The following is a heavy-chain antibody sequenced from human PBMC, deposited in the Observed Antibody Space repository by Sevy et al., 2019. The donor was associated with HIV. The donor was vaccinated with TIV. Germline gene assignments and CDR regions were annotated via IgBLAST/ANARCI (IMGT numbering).Heavy chain of an antibody. Sequence: GGSLRLSCTGSGFTFGDYAVSWLRQAPGKGLEWVGFIRSKTYGGTTEYAASVKGRFTISREESKSITYLQMNSLKTEDTAVYYCTRLQRTISAYFYFGMDVWGQGTTVTVSS. D-gene: IGHD2-21*01. CDR2: IRSKTYGGTT. J-gene: IGHJ6*02. CDR3: TRLQRTISAYFYFGMDV. CDR1: GFTFGDYA. V-gene: IGHV3-49*03.